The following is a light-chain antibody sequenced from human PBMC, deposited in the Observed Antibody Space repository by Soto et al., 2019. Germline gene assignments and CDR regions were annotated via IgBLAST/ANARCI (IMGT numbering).Light chain of an antibody. CDR1: QSVSSSY. Sequence: EIVLTQSPGTLSLSPGERATLSCRASQSVSSSYLAWYQQKPGQAPRLLIYGASSRATGIPDRFSGRGSGTDFTITISRLEPEDFAVYYCQQYGSSPLTFGQGTKLEIK. V-gene: IGKV3-20*01. CDR3: QQYGSSPLT. CDR2: GAS. J-gene: IGKJ2*01.